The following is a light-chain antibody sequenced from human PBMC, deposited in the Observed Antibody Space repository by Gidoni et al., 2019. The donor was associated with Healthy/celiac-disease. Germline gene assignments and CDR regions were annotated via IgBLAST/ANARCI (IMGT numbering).Light chain of an antibody. Sequence: AIRMTQSPSSLSASTGDRLTITCRASQCISSYLAWYQQKPGKAPKRLISAASTLQSGVPSRFSGSGSGTDFTLTISCLQSEDFATYYCQQYYSYPLTFGQGTKLEIK. CDR3: QQYYSYPLT. CDR1: QCISSY. CDR2: AAS. V-gene: IGKV1-8*01. J-gene: IGKJ2*01.